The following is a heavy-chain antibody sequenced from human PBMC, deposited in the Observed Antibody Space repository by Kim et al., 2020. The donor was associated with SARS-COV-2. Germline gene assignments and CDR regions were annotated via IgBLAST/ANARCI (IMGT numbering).Heavy chain of an antibody. Sequence: GGSLRLSCAASGFTFSSYAMHWVRQAPGKGLEWVAVISYDGSNKYYVDSVKGRFTISRDNSKNTLYLQMNSLRAEDTAVYYCARVGILELLEEEDYWGQGTLVTVSS. D-gene: IGHD1-7*01. J-gene: IGHJ4*02. CDR1: GFTFSSYA. CDR3: ARVGILELLEEEDY. V-gene: IGHV3-30*04. CDR2: ISYDGSNK.